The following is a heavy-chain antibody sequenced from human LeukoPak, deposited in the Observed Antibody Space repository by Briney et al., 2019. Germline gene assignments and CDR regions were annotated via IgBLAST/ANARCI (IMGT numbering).Heavy chain of an antibody. D-gene: IGHD6-6*01. CDR1: GGTFSSYA. CDR2: IIPIFGAA. V-gene: IGHV1-69*06. Sequence: ASVKVSCKASGGTFSSYAISWVRQAPGQGLEWMGGIIPIFGAANYAQKFQGRVTITADKSTSTAYMELSSLRSEDTAVYYCARDPIGSSSRKHYYYYYMDVWGKGTTVTVSS. CDR3: ARDPIGSSSRKHYYYYYMDV. J-gene: IGHJ6*03.